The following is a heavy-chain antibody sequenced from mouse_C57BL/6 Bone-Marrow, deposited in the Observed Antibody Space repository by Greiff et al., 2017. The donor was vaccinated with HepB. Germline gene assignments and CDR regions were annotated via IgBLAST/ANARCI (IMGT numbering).Heavy chain of an antibody. CDR1: GYTFTSYW. CDR2: IYPGSGST. D-gene: IGHD1-1*01. CDR3: ASSTVVATGYFDY. V-gene: IGHV1-55*01. J-gene: IGHJ2*01. Sequence: QVQLQQPGAELVKPGASVKMSCKASGYTFTSYWITWVKRRPGQGLEWIGDIYPGSGSTNYNEKFKSKATLTVDTSSSTAYMQLSSLTSEDSAVYYCASSTVVATGYFDYWGQGATLTVSS.